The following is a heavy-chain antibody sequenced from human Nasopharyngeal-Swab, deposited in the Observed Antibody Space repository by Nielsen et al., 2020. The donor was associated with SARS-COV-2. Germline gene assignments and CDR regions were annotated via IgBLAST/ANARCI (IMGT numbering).Heavy chain of an antibody. V-gene: IGHV3-23*01. J-gene: IGHJ4*02. D-gene: IGHD2/OR15-2a*01. Sequence: VRRAPGKGLEWVAAIVGSGDISGSGGSTYYADSVKGRFTISRDNSKNTLSLQMNSLRAEDTAVYYCAKDLRGPYFFWGQGTLVTVSS. CDR3: AKDLRGPYFF. CDR2: IVGSGDISGSGGST.